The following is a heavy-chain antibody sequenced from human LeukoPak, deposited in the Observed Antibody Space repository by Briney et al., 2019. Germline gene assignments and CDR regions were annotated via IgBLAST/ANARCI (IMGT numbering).Heavy chain of an antibody. CDR2: INHSGST. CDR1: GGSFSGYY. J-gene: IGHJ4*02. D-gene: IGHD3-22*01. V-gene: IGHV4-34*01. CDR3: ASRPYYYDSSGYYYYYYFDY. Sequence: SETLSLTCAVYGGSFSGYYWSWIRQPPGKGLEWIGEINHSGSTNYNPSLKSRVTISVDTSKNQFSLKLSSVTAADTAVYYCASRPYYYDSSGYYYYYYFDYWGQGTLVTVSS.